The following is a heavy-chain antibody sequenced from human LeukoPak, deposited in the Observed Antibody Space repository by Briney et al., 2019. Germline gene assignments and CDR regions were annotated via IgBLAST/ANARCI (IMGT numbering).Heavy chain of an antibody. CDR3: ARRVIRYCSSTSCSTHYYYYYMDV. V-gene: IGHV4-39*01. D-gene: IGHD2-2*01. Sequence: SETLSLTRTVSGGSIGSSSYYWGWIRQPPGKGLEWVGSIYYSGSTYYNPSLKSRVTISVDTSKNQFSLKLSSVTAADTAVYYCARRVIRYCSSTSCSTHYYYYYMDVWGKGTTVTVSS. CDR1: GGSIGSSSYY. J-gene: IGHJ6*03. CDR2: IYYSGST.